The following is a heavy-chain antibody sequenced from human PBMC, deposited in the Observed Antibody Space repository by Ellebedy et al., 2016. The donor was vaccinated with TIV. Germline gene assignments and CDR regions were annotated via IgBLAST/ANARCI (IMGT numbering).Heavy chain of an antibody. CDR1: GGSISSYY. V-gene: IGHV4-59*01. D-gene: IGHD3-22*01. CDR3: ARGAMIVVVNFDY. CDR2: IYYSGST. Sequence: GSLRLXXTVSGGSISSYYWSWIRQPPGKGLEWIGYIYYSGSTNYNPSLKSRVTISVDTSKNQFSLKLSSVTAADTAVYYCARGAMIVVVNFDYWGQGTLVTVSS. J-gene: IGHJ4*02.